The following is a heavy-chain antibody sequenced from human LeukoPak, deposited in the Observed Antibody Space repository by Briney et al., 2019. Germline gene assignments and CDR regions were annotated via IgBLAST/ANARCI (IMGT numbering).Heavy chain of an antibody. J-gene: IGHJ4*02. Sequence: SETLSLTCTVSGGSISGDYWSWLRQSPGKGLEWIAYIHSSGSTSYNPSLKGRVTISVDTSKNEFSLKLTSVNAADTVVYYCARDRPGGSSLDYWGQGTLVTVSS. CDR1: GGSISGDY. V-gene: IGHV4-59*01. CDR3: ARDRPGGSSLDY. D-gene: IGHD6-13*01. CDR2: IHSSGST.